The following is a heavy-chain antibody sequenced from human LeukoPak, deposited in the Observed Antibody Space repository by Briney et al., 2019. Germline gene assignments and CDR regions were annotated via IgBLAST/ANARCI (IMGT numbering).Heavy chain of an antibody. CDR2: IYYSGSA. Sequence: SETLSLTCTVSSVSISSYYWTWIRQPPGKGLEWIGYIYYSGSANYNPSLKSRVTISVDTSKNQFSLKLNSVTAADTAVYYCARYIGNTCGQYLTFRWFDPWGQGTLVTVSS. J-gene: IGHJ5*02. CDR1: SVSISSYY. CDR3: ARYIGNTCGQYLTFRWFDP. V-gene: IGHV4-59*08. D-gene: IGHD6-19*01.